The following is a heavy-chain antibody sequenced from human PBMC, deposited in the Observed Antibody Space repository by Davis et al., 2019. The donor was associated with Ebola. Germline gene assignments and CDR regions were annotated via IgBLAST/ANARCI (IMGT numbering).Heavy chain of an antibody. D-gene: IGHD6-6*01. CDR3: ARDRAARRVGNWFDP. CDR2: IYHSGST. V-gene: IGHV4-4*02. CDR1: GGSISSSNW. J-gene: IGHJ5*02. Sequence: MPSETLSLTCAVSGGSISSSNWWSWVRQPPGKGLEWIGEIYHSGSTNYNPSLKSRVTISVDKSKNQFSLKLSSVTAADTAVYYCARDRAARRVGNWFDPWGQGTLVTVSS.